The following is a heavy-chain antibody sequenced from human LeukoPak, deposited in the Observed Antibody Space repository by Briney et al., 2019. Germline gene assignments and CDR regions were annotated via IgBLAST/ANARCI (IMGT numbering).Heavy chain of an antibody. D-gene: IGHD7-27*01. CDR1: GFTFSSYA. Sequence: GSLRLSCAASGFTFSSYAMHWVRQAPGKGLEWVAVISYDGSNKHYADSVKGRFTISRDNSKNTLYLQMNSLRAEDTAVYYCARDRNWGSYGYWGQGTLVTVSS. CDR2: ISYDGSNK. CDR3: ARDRNWGSYGY. V-gene: IGHV3-30-3*01. J-gene: IGHJ4*02.